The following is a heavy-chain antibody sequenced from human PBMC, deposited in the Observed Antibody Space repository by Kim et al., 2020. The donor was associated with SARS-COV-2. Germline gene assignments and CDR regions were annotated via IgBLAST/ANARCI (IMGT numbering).Heavy chain of an antibody. D-gene: IGHD2-21*02. Sequence: GGSLRLSCAASGFTFSGSFMHWVRQASGKGLEWVGRIRTKPNGYATAYAASLKGRFTISRDDSKNTAYLQMNSLKTEDTAVYYCLRGGGDSAPGDWGQGTLVTVSS. CDR1: GFTFSGSF. J-gene: IGHJ4*02. CDR3: LRGGGDSAPGD. V-gene: IGHV3-73*01. CDR2: IRTKPNGYAT.